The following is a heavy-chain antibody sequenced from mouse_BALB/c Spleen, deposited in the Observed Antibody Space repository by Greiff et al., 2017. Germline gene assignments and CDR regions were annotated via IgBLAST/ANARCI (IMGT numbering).Heavy chain of an antibody. CDR2: INPSSGYT. CDR1: GYTFTSYT. Sequence: QVQLKESGAELARPGASVKMSCTASGYTFTSYTMHWVKQRPGQGLEWIGYINPSSGYTNYNQKFKDKATLTADKSSSTAYMQLSSLTSEDSAVYYCARDYYGSSAWFAYWGQGTLVTVSA. J-gene: IGHJ3*01. D-gene: IGHD1-1*01. V-gene: IGHV1-4*01. CDR3: ARDYYGSSAWFAY.